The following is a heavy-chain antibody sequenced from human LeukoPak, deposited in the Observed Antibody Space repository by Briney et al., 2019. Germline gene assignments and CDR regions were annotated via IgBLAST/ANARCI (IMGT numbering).Heavy chain of an antibody. Sequence: SETLSLTCTVSGGSISSYYWSWIRQPPGKGLEWIGYIYYSGSTNYNPSLKSRVTISVDTSKNQFSLKLSSVTAADTAVYYCARCLGGAGNIDYWGQGTLVTVSS. CDR2: IYYSGST. V-gene: IGHV4-59*01. D-gene: IGHD1-1*01. CDR1: GGSISSYY. J-gene: IGHJ4*02. CDR3: ARCLGGAGNIDY.